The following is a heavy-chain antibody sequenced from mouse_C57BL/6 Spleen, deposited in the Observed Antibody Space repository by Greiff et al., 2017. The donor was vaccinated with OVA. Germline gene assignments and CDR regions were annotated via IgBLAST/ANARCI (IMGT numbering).Heavy chain of an antibody. V-gene: IGHV1-54*01. J-gene: IGHJ4*01. Sequence: QVQLQQSGAELVRPGTSVKVSCKASGYAFTNYLIEWVKQRPGQGLEWIGVINPGSGGTNYNEKFKGKATLTADKSSSTAYMQLSSLTSEDAAVYFCARGQLRGPMDYWGQGTSVTVSS. D-gene: IGHD3-2*02. CDR1: GYAFTNYL. CDR3: ARGQLRGPMDY. CDR2: INPGSGGT.